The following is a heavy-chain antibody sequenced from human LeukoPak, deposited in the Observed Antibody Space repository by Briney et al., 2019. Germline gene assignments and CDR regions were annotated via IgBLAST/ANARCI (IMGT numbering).Heavy chain of an antibody. Sequence: GGSLRLSCAASGFTFSSFAMNWVRQAPGKGLEWVSLITNSGVTTHYADSVKGRFTISRDNSRSTLYLQLNRVRADDTALYYCARARLYCSSGTCSDHPATLTGMDVWGQGTTVTVS. V-gene: IGHV3-23*01. CDR3: ARARLYCSSGTCSDHPATLTGMDV. CDR1: GFTFSSFA. D-gene: IGHD2-2*01. J-gene: IGHJ6*02. CDR2: ITNSGVTT.